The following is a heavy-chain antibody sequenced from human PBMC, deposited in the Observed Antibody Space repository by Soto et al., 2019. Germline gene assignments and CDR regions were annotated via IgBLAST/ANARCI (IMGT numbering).Heavy chain of an antibody. J-gene: IGHJ3*02. CDR3: ARELAAFDI. CDR1: GGTFSSYT. CDR2: IIPILGIA. D-gene: IGHD3-3*02. Sequence: QVQLVHSGAEVQKPGSSVKVSCKASGGTFSSYTISWVRQAPGQGLEWMGRIIPILGIANYAQKFQGRVTITADKSTSTAYMVLRRLRSEDTAVYYCARELAAFDIWGQGTMVTVSS. V-gene: IGHV1-69*04.